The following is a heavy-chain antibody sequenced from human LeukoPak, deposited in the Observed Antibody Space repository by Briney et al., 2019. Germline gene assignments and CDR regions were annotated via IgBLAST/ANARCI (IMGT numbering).Heavy chain of an antibody. CDR2: IYYSGST. V-gene: IGHV4-39*01. Sequence: PSETLSLTCTVSGGSISSSSYYWGWIRQPPGKGLEWIGSIYYSGSTYYNPSPKSRVTISVDTSKNQFSLKLSSVTAADTAVYYCANQVATSLKNWFDPWGQGTLVTVSS. D-gene: IGHD2-15*01. CDR3: ANQVATSLKNWFDP. J-gene: IGHJ5*02. CDR1: GGSISSSSYY.